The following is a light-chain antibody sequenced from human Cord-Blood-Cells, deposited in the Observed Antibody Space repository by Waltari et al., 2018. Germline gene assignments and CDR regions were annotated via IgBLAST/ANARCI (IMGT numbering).Light chain of an antibody. CDR1: QSVSSY. CDR3: QQRSNWTLT. J-gene: IGKJ4*01. Sequence: EIALTQSPATLSLSPGDRATLSCRASQSVSSYFAWYQQKPGQAPRLLIYDASNRATGSPARFSGSGAGTDFTLTISSLEPEDFAVYYCQQRSNWTLTFGGGTKVEIK. V-gene: IGKV3-11*01. CDR2: DAS.